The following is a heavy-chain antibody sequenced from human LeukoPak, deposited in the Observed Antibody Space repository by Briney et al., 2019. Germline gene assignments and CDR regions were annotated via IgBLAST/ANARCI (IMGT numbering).Heavy chain of an antibody. CDR1: GFTFSSYA. CDR3: AKDPYSGWYPTPTIDY. CDR2: ISGSGGST. V-gene: IGHV3-23*01. Sequence: GGPLRLSCAASGFTFSSYAMSWVRQAPGKGLEWVSAISGSGGSTYYADSVKGRFTISRDNSKNTLYLQMNSLRAEDTAVYYCAKDPYSGWYPTPTIDYWGQGTLVTVSS. J-gene: IGHJ4*02. D-gene: IGHD6-19*01.